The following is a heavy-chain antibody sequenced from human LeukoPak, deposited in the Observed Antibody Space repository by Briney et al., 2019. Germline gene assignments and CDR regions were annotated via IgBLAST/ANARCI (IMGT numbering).Heavy chain of an antibody. J-gene: IGHJ5*02. CDR2: MNPNSGNT. V-gene: IGHV1-8*01. Sequence: ASVKVSCKASGYTFTSYDISWVRQATGQGLEWMGWMNPNSGNTGYAQKFQGRVTMTRNTSISTAYMELSSLRSEDTAVYYCARVGSSSWYSRFDPWGQGTLVTVSS. CDR1: GYTFTSYD. CDR3: ARVGSSSWYSRFDP. D-gene: IGHD6-13*01.